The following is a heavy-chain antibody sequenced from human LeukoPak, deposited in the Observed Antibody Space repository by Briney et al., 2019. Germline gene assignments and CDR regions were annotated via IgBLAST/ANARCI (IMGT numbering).Heavy chain of an antibody. CDR3: ARADIQEGNWGNFDY. J-gene: IGHJ4*02. CDR1: GYSITSDYW. CDR2: FHHSGST. V-gene: IGHV4-38-2*02. D-gene: IGHD7-27*01. Sequence: MTSETLSLTCIVSGYSITSDYWWGWIRQSPGKGLEWIGSFHHSGSTYYNPSFTSRVTISVDTSKNQFSLKLSSVTAADTAVYYCARADIQEGNWGNFDYWGQGTLVTVSS.